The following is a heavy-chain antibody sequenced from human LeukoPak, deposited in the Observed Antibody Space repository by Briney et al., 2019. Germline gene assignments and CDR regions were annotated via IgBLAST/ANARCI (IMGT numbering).Heavy chain of an antibody. CDR3: ARLWFGELWAIDY. CDR2: ISYDGSNK. D-gene: IGHD3-10*01. CDR1: GFTFSSYA. Sequence: GGSLRLSCAASGFTFSSYAMHWVRQAPGKGLEWVAVISYDGSNKYYADSVKGRFTISRDNSKNTLYLQMNSLRAEDTAVYYCARLWFGELWAIDYWGQGTLVTVSP. V-gene: IGHV3-30-3*01. J-gene: IGHJ4*02.